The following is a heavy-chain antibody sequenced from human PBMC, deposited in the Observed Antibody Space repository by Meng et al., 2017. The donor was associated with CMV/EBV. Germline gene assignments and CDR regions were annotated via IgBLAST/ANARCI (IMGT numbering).Heavy chain of an antibody. CDR1: NNSSSR. D-gene: IGHD6-6*01. V-gene: IGHV4-4*02. Sequence: NNSSSRWKGVRQPQGKGLEWIGESYHSESTNYNKARKSRVTISVDKSKNQFSMKLSAVTAADTDGDYCAKGKGGSSALWDFDLWGRGTLVTVSS. J-gene: IGHJ2*01. CDR2: SYHSEST. CDR3: AKGKGGSSALWDFDL.